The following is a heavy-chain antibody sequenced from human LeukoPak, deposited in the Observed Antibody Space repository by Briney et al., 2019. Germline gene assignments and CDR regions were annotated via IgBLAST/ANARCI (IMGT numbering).Heavy chain of an antibody. CDR2: ISSGSSYI. CDR3: ARENYYDGSGYSRDFDY. Sequence: PGGSLRLSCAASGFTFSTYSMTWVRQAPGKGLEWVSSISSGSSYIYYADSVKGRFTISRDNAKNSLYLQMNGLRAEDTSIYYCARENYYDGSGYSRDFDYWGQGTLVTVSS. CDR1: GFTFSTYS. V-gene: IGHV3-21*01. D-gene: IGHD3-22*01. J-gene: IGHJ4*02.